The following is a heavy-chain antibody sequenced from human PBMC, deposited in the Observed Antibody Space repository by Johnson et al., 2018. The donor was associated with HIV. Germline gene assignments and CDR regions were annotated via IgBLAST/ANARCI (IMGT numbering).Heavy chain of an antibody. V-gene: IGHV3-33*06. Sequence: QVQLVESGGGLAKPAWSPRLSCAASGFTFSNYAMHWVRQAPGKGLEWVAVIWYDGSNNYYADSVKGRFTISKDNSRNTLFLHMNSLRADDTAVYYCAKEGSRGTVTQAPDAFDIWGQGTVVTVSS. D-gene: IGHD4-17*01. CDR3: AKEGSRGTVTQAPDAFDI. CDR2: IWYDGSNN. CDR1: GFTFSNYA. J-gene: IGHJ3*02.